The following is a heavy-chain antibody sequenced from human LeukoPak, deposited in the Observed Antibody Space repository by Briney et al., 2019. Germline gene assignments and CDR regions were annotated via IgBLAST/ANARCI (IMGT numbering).Heavy chain of an antibody. CDR3: ARQTYIQRDSSGYGYYFDY. CDR1: GGSISSSSYY. CDR2: IYYSGST. D-gene: IGHD3-22*01. V-gene: IGHV4-39*01. J-gene: IGHJ4*02. Sequence: PSETLSLTCTVSGGSISSSSYYWGWIRQPPGKGLEWIGSIYYSGSTYYNPSLKSRVTISADTSKNQFSLKLSSVTAADTAVYYCARQTYIQRDSSGYGYYFDYWGQGTLVTVSS.